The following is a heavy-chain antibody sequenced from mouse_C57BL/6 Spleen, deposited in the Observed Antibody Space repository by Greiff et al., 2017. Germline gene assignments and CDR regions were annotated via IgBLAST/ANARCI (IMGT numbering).Heavy chain of an antibody. CDR2: IVPNSGGT. D-gene: IGHD1-1*01. J-gene: IGHJ1*03. V-gene: IGHV1-72*01. CDR3: ARGENYDGSSWYFDV. Sequence: VQLQQPGAELVKPGASVKLPCKASGSPFPTSWMHWVKQRPGRGLEWIGRIVPNSGGTKYNEKFKSTATLTVDKPSSTAYMQLSRLTSEDAAGYYCARGENYDGSSWYFDVWGTGTTVTVSS. CDR1: GSPFPTSW.